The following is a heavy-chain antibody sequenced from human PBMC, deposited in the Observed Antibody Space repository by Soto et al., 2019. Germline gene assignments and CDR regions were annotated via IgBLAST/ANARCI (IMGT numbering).Heavy chain of an antibody. CDR1: GYNFTNYW. CDR3: ARRGNRGRSFDI. CDR2: IYPGDSDT. Sequence: EPLKISCTGAGYNFTNYWVGWVRQMPGKGLEWMGIIYPGDSDTRYSPSFQGQVTISADQSITTAYLQWSSLKASDTAMYYCARRGNRGRSFDIWGQGTMVTVSS. D-gene: IGHD3-16*01. J-gene: IGHJ3*02. V-gene: IGHV5-51*01.